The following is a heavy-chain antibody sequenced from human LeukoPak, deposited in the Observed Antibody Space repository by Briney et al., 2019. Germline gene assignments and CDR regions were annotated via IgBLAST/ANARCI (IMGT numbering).Heavy chain of an antibody. D-gene: IGHD6-6*01. CDR1: GGSISSGGYY. Sequence: SETLSLTCTVSGGSISSGGYYWSWLRPPPGKGLEWFGYIYHSGSTYYNPSLKSRVTISVDRSKNQFSLKLSSVTAADTAVYYCARGFRTSIAAPSPGPGAFDIWGQGTMVTVSS. CDR3: ARGFRTSIAAPSPGPGAFDI. V-gene: IGHV4-30-2*01. CDR2: IYHSGST. J-gene: IGHJ3*02.